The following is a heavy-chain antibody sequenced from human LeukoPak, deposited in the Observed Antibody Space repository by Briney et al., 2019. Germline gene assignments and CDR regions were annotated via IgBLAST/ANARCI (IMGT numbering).Heavy chain of an antibody. CDR3: ASLGFCTGTRCLEDS. D-gene: IGHD2-2*03. CDR2: IHSTGST. Sequence: SETLSLTCTVSGGSINNHYWSWIRQPPGKGLEWIGYIHSTGSTHYNPSLKSRVTISVDRSENQFSLKVTSVTAADTAVYYCASLGFCTGTRCLEDSWGQGTLVTFAS. CDR1: GGSINNHY. V-gene: IGHV4-59*11. J-gene: IGHJ4*02.